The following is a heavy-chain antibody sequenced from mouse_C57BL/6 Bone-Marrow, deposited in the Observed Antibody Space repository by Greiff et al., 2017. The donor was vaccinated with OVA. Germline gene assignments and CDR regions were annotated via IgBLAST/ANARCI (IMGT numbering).Heavy chain of an antibody. CDR2: IYPRSGNT. CDR1: GYTFTSYG. D-gene: IGHD3-3*01. V-gene: IGHV1-81*01. Sequence: VQLVESGAELARPGASVKLSCKASGYTFTSYGISWVKQRTGQGLEWIGEIYPRSGNTYYNEKFKGKATLTADKSSSTAYMELRSLTSEDSAVYFCAIGGDPAWFAYWGQGTLVTVSA. CDR3: AIGGDPAWFAY. J-gene: IGHJ3*01.